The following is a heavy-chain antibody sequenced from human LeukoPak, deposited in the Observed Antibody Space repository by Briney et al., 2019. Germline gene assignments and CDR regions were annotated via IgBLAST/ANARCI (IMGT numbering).Heavy chain of an antibody. CDR3: ARVVGYYGSGSHFSYYYYMDV. Sequence: SETLSLTCTVSGGSISSYYWSWIRQPPGKGLEWIGYIYYSGSTNYNPSLKSRVTISVDTSKNQFSLKLSSVTAADTAAYYCARVVGYYGSGSHFSYYYYMDVWGKGTTVTVSS. V-gene: IGHV4-59*01. D-gene: IGHD3-10*01. J-gene: IGHJ6*03. CDR1: GGSISSYY. CDR2: IYYSGST.